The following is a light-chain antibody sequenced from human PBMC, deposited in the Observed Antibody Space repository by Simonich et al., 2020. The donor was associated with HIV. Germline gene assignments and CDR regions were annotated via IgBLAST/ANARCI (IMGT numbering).Light chain of an antibody. J-gene: IGKJ1*01. V-gene: IGKV1-5*03. CDR1: QSISDW. CDR2: KAS. Sequence: DIQMTQSPSTLSASVGDRVTITCRASQSISDWLAWYQQKPGKAPKILIYKASSLESGVPSRFSGSGSGTEFTLTISSLQPEDFATYYCQQYNRYWTFGQGTKVEIK. CDR3: QQYNRYWT.